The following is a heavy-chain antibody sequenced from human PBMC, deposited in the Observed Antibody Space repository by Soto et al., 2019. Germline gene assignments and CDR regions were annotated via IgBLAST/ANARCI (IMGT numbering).Heavy chain of an antibody. CDR2: INSDGSST. V-gene: IGHV3-74*01. D-gene: IGHD3-16*02. Sequence: EVQLVESGGGLVQPGGSLRLSCAASGFTFSSYWMHWLRQAPGKGLVWVSRINSDGSSTSYADSVKGRFTISRDNAKNTLYLQMNSLRAEDTAVYYCARAGRYDYVWGSYQDLDWFDPWGQGTLVTVSS. CDR3: ARAGRYDYVWGSYQDLDWFDP. CDR1: GFTFSSYW. J-gene: IGHJ5*02.